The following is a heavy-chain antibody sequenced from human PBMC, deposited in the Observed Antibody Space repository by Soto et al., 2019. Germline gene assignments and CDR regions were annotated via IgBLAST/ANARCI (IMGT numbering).Heavy chain of an antibody. J-gene: IGHJ6*02. V-gene: IGHV3-23*01. CDR3: AKGSVAVSYYYYRMDV. CDR2: ISGSGGST. CDR1: GFTFSGYS. Sequence: PGGSLRLSCAASGFTFSGYSMSWVRQAPGKGLEWVSAISGSGGSTYYADSGKGRFTISRDTSKNTLYLQMNSLRAEDTAVYYCAKGSVAVSYYYYRMDVWGQGTTVTVSS. D-gene: IGHD6-19*01.